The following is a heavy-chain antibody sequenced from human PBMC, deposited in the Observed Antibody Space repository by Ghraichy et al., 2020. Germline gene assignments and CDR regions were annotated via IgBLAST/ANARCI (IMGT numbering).Heavy chain of an antibody. CDR3: AREVEYYQFYGMDV. J-gene: IGHJ6*02. V-gene: IGHV3-48*03. D-gene: IGHD2-2*01. Sequence: GGSLRLSCAASGFPFSSYEMNWVRQAPGKGLEWVSYVSSLGTTIYYADSVKGRFTISRDNAKRSVFLQMNSLRAEDTAVYYCAREVEYYQFYGMDVWGQGTTVIVS. CDR2: VSSLGTTI. CDR1: GFPFSSYE.